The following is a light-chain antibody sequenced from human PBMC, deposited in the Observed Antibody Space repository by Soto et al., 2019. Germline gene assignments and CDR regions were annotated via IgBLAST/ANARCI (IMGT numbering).Light chain of an antibody. CDR2: DVT. V-gene: IGLV2-14*03. J-gene: IGLJ2*01. Sequence: QSALTQPASVSGSPGQSITISCTGTSSDVGGYNYVSWYQLHPGKAPKLMIYDVTNRPSGVSNRFSGSKSGNTASLTISGLQAEDEADYYCSSYTSSITVVFGGGTKVTVL. CDR1: SSDVGGYNY. CDR3: SSYTSSITVV.